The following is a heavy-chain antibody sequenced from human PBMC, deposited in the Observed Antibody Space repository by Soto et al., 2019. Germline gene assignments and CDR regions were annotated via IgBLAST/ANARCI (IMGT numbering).Heavy chain of an antibody. J-gene: IGHJ4*02. Sequence: QVQLVESGGGVVQPGGSLRLSCAASGFTFGRHGMHWVRQAPGKGLEWVAVIGSDGRRASYADSVKGRFTISRDNGHNTLYVQMNSLRAEETAVYYCAMDDDYGDNGRDYWGQGTLVTVSS. CDR3: AMDDDYGDNGRDY. CDR1: GFTFGRHG. D-gene: IGHD4-17*01. CDR2: IGSDGRRA. V-gene: IGHV3-33*01.